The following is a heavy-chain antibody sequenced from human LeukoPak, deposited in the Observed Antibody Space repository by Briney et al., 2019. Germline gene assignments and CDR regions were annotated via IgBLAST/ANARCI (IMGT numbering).Heavy chain of an antibody. Sequence: GGSLRLSCGASGFTFDTYEMNWVRQAPGKGLEWLASISSRSRGIYYADSVKGRFTISRDNAKNSLYLQMNSLRAEDTALYYCARDDSTVTRFDYWGQGTLLSVSS. CDR2: ISSRSRGI. CDR3: ARDDSTVTRFDY. V-gene: IGHV3-48*03. J-gene: IGHJ4*02. CDR1: GFTFDTYE. D-gene: IGHD4-17*01.